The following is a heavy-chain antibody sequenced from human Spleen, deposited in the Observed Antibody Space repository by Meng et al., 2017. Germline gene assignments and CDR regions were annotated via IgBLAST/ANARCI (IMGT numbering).Heavy chain of an antibody. V-gene: IGHV3-21*01. CDR1: GFTYSNYW. CDR3: ARDPSALDI. CDR2: VSGSGGST. J-gene: IGHJ3*02. Sequence: GESLKISCAASGFTYSNYWMSWVRQAPGKGLEWVSAVSGSGGSTYYADSVKGRFTISRDNAKNSLYLQMNSLRAEDTAVYYCARDPSALDIWGQGTMVTVSS.